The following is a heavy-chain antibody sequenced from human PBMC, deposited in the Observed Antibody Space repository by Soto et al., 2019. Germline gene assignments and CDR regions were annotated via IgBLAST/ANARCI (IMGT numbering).Heavy chain of an antibody. D-gene: IGHD3-22*01. V-gene: IGHV4-30-4*01. Sequence: SETLSLTCTVSGGSISSGDYYWSWIRQPPGKGLEWIGYIYYSGSTYYNPSLKSRVTISVDTSKNQFSLKLSSVTAADTAVYYCARGPERITMIVVVTAFDYWGQGTLVTVS. CDR3: ARGPERITMIVVVTAFDY. J-gene: IGHJ4*02. CDR2: IYYSGST. CDR1: GGSISSGDYY.